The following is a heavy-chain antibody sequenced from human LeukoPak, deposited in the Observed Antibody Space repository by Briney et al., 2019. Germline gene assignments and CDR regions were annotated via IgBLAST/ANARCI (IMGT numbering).Heavy chain of an antibody. J-gene: IGHJ5*02. D-gene: IGHD3-22*01. Sequence: SETLSLTCTVSGGSISSYYWSWIRQPPGKGLEWIGYMYYSGSTNYNPSLKSRVTISVDMSKNQVSLKLSSVTAADTAVYYCARMHYYDSSGDNWFDPWGQGTLVTVSS. CDR2: MYYSGST. CDR1: GGSISSYY. CDR3: ARMHYYDSSGDNWFDP. V-gene: IGHV4-59*01.